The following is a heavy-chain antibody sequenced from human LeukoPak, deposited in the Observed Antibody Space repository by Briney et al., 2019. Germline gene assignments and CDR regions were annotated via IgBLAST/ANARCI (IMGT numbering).Heavy chain of an antibody. D-gene: IGHD6-13*01. J-gene: IGHJ4*02. CDR3: ARAGVGIAAAPLDY. V-gene: IGHV4-59*01. CDR1: DDSITMYY. CDR2: VDHTGST. Sequence: SETLSLTCTVSDDSITMYYWTWIRQPPEKGLGWIGYVDHTGSTKFNPSLNGRVSISRDTSNNFFSLRLRSVTAADTAVYYCARAGVGIAAAPLDYWGQGTLVTVSS.